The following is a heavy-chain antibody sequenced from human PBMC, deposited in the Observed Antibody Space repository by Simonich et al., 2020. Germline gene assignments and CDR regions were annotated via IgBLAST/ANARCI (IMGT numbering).Heavy chain of an antibody. Sequence: QVQLQESGPGLVKPSETLSLTCAVSGYSISSGYYWGWIRQPPGKGLGGIGSIYHSGSTYYNPSLKSRVTISVETSKNQFSLKLSSVTAADTAVYYCARVGYSNYYYYGMDVWGQGTTVTVSS. D-gene: IGHD6-13*01. V-gene: IGHV4-38-2*01. J-gene: IGHJ6*02. CDR2: IYHSGST. CDR1: GYSISSGYY. CDR3: ARVGYSNYYYYGMDV.